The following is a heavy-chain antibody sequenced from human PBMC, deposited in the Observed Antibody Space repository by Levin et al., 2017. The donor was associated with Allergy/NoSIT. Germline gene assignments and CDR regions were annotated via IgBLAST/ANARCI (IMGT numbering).Heavy chain of an antibody. V-gene: IGHV3-30*18. CDR2: ISDDGRKK. CDR3: AKDHDYGDYAGNSIEY. Sequence: RGESLKISCAASGFNFDTFGMHWVRQAPGKGLEWVAIISDDGRKKYYADSVRGRFTISRDNFKNTVYLQMNSLRGEDTAFYYCAKDHDYGDYAGNSIEYWGQGTLVTVSS. D-gene: IGHD4-23*01. J-gene: IGHJ4*02. CDR1: GFNFDTFG.